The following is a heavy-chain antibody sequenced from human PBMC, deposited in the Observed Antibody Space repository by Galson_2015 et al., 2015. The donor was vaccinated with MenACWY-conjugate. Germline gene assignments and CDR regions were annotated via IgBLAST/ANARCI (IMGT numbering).Heavy chain of an antibody. J-gene: IGHJ5*02. CDR3: VRDAPVSGVVLPQPFGP. Sequence: SLRLSCAASGFSFSSYTMNWVRQAPGKGLEWVSSISSSGNYIFYADSVKGRFTISRDNARSSLYLQMNSLTAEDTAFYYCVRDAPVSGVVLPQPFGPWGQGALVPGSP. CDR1: GFSFSSYT. CDR2: ISSSGNYI. D-gene: IGHD3-3*01. V-gene: IGHV3-21*06.